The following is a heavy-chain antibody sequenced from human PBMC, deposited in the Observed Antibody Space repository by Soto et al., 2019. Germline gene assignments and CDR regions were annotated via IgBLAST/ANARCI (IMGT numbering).Heavy chain of an antibody. Sequence: WGSLRLSCAASGFTFSSYSMNWFRQAPGKGLEWVSSISSSSSYIYYADSVKGRFTISRDDAKNSLYLQMNSLRAEDTAVYYCAREGYSSGFDYWGQGTLVTVSS. J-gene: IGHJ4*02. D-gene: IGHD6-19*01. CDR3: AREGYSSGFDY. CDR2: ISSSSSYI. V-gene: IGHV3-21*01. CDR1: GFTFSSYS.